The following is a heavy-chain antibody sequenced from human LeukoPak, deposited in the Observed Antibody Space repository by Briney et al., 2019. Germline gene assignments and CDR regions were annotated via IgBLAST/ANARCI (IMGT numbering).Heavy chain of an antibody. CDR3: AKYNYDHNYHYYYGMDV. D-gene: IGHD5-18*01. V-gene: IGHV3-23*01. J-gene: IGHJ6*02. Sequence: GGSLRLSCAASGFTFSSYGMSWVRRAPGKGLEWVSAISGSGGGTSHADSVKGRFTISRDNSKNMLFLQMSSLRAEDTAVYYCAKYNYDHNYHYYYGMDVWGQGTTVTVSS. CDR1: GFTFSSYG. CDR2: ISGSGGGT.